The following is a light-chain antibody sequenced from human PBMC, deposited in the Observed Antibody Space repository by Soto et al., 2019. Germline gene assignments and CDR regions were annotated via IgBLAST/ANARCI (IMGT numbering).Light chain of an antibody. Sequence: EIVLTPSPGTLSFSPGERATLSSGSSQSVISTYLAWYQQKPGQAPRLLIYGASSRATGIPDRFSGSGSGTDFTLTISRLEPEDFAVYYCQQYGSSPITFGQGTRLEIK. CDR1: QSVISTY. CDR2: GAS. CDR3: QQYGSSPIT. V-gene: IGKV3-20*01. J-gene: IGKJ5*01.